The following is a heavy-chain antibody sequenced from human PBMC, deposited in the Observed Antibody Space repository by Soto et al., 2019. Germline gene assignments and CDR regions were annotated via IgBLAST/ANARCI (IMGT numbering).Heavy chain of an antibody. CDR2: IWYDGSNK. D-gene: IGHD3-3*01. Sequence: GGSLRLSCAASGFTFSSYGMHWVRQAPGKGLEWVAVIWYDGSNKYYADSVKGRFTISRDNSKNTLYLQMNSLRAEDTAVYYCARGRAITIFGVVTSYFDYWGQGTLVTVSS. CDR3: ARGRAITIFGVVTSYFDY. CDR1: GFTFSSYG. J-gene: IGHJ4*02. V-gene: IGHV3-33*01.